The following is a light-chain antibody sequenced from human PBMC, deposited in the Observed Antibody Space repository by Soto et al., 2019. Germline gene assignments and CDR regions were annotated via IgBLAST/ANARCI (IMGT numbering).Light chain of an antibody. CDR3: SSYSSSSTLV. J-gene: IGLJ1*01. V-gene: IGLV2-14*01. CDR1: SSDVGGYNY. Sequence: QSALTQPASVSGSPGQSITISCTGTSSDVGGYNYVSWYQQHPGKAPKLMIYDVSNRPSGVSNRFSGSKSGNTASLTISGLQAEDEADYYCSSYSSSSTLVFGTGSMVTV. CDR2: DVS.